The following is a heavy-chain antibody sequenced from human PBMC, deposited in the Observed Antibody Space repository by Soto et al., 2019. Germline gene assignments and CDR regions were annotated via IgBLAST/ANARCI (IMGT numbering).Heavy chain of an antibody. J-gene: IGHJ6*02. Sequence: GESLKISCKGSGYSFTRYWIGWVRQMPGKGLEWMGIIYPGDSDTRYSPSFQGQVTISADKSISTAYLQWSSLKASDTAMYYCARLAQQLVSYNGMDVWGQGTTVTVSS. D-gene: IGHD6-6*01. CDR1: GYSFTRYW. CDR3: ARLAQQLVSYNGMDV. V-gene: IGHV5-51*01. CDR2: IYPGDSDT.